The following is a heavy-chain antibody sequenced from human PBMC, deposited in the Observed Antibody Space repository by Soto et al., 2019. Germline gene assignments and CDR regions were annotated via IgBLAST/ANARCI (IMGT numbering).Heavy chain of an antibody. D-gene: IGHD3-22*01. CDR3: ARDQGYYDSSGYFDF. J-gene: IGHJ4*02. Sequence: PGGSLRLSCVGSGFTFSTYEMQWVRQAPGKGLEWVSYISSSGSIIYYADSVKGRFTISRDNAKNLLYLRMNTLRAEDTAVYYCARDQGYYDSSGYFDFWGQGTLVTVSS. V-gene: IGHV3-48*03. CDR2: ISSSGSII. CDR1: GFTFSTYE.